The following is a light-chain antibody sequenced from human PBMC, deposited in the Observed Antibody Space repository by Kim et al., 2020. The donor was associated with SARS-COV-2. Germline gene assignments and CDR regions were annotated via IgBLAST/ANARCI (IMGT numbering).Light chain of an antibody. CDR1: SGQSSYA. CDR2: LNSDGSH. CDR3: QTWGTVV. V-gene: IGLV4-69*01. J-gene: IGLJ2*01. Sequence: QPVLTQSPSASASLGASVKLTCTLSSGQSSYAIAWHQQQPEKGPRYLMKLNSDGSHSKGDGIPDRFSGSSSGAERYLTISSLQSEEEADYYCQTWGTVVFGGGTQLTVL.